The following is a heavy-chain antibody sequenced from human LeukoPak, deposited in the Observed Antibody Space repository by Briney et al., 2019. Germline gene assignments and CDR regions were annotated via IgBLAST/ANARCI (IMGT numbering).Heavy chain of an antibody. Sequence: GGSLRLSCAASGFTFSSYGMHWVRQAPGKGLEWVAFIRYNGSNKYYADSVKGRFTISRDNSKNTLYLQMNSLRAEDTAVYYCARPKQWLTLYNWFDPWGQGTLVTVSS. V-gene: IGHV3-30*02. D-gene: IGHD6-19*01. CDR2: IRYNGSNK. CDR3: ARPKQWLTLYNWFDP. J-gene: IGHJ5*02. CDR1: GFTFSSYG.